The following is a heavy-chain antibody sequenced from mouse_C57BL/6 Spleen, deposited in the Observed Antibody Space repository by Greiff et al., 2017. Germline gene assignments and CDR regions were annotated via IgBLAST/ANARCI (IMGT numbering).Heavy chain of an antibody. CDR3: ARDGYYDYDGYAMDY. CDR2: ISDGGSYT. J-gene: IGHJ4*01. V-gene: IGHV5-4*01. CDR1: GFTFSSYA. D-gene: IGHD2-4*01. Sequence: EVNLVESGGGLVKPGGSLKLSCAASGFTFSSYAMSWVRQTPEKRLEWVATISDGGSYTYYPDNVKGRFTISRDNAKNNLYLQMSHLKSEDTAMYYCARDGYYDYDGYAMDYWGQGTSVTVSS.